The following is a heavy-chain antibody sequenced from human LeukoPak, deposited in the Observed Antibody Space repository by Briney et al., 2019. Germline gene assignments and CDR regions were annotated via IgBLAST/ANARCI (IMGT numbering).Heavy chain of an antibody. CDR3: VRGSAPERGLDY. CDR2: ISSSSTYI. V-gene: IGHV3-21*06. Sequence: GGSLRLPCAASGFTFSSYIMNWVRQAPGKGLEWVSSISSSSTYIYYADSVKGRFTISRDNAKNSLYLQMNSLRGEDTAVYYCVRGSAPERGLDYWGQGIRVTVSS. CDR1: GFTFSSYI. J-gene: IGHJ4*02. D-gene: IGHD6-25*01.